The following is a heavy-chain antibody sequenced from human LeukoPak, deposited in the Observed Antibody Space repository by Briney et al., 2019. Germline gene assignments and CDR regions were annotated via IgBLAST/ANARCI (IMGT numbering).Heavy chain of an antibody. J-gene: IGHJ4*02. D-gene: IGHD1-26*01. CDR2: IRSKANSYAT. Sequence: GGSLRLSCAASGFTFSGSAMHWVRQASGKGLEWVGRIRSKANSYATAYAASVKGRFTISRDDSKNTAYLQMNSLKTEDTAVYYCTRPISGSYYDFDYWGQGTLVTVSS. CDR1: GFTFSGSA. CDR3: TRPISGSYYDFDY. V-gene: IGHV3-73*01.